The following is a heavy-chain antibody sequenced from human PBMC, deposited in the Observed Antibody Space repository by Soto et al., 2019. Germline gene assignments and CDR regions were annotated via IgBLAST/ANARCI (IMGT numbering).Heavy chain of an antibody. D-gene: IGHD1-26*01. CDR1: GGSISSGGYY. CDR3: ARDLRVLGFYGSDV. CDR2: IYYSGST. J-gene: IGHJ6*02. Sequence: QVQLQESGPGLVKPSQTLSLTCTVSGGSISSGGYYWSWIRQHPGKGLEWIVYIYYSGSTYYNPSLKSRVTISIDTSKNQFSLKLSSVTAADTAVYYCARDLRVLGFYGSDVWGQGTTVTVSS. V-gene: IGHV4-31*03.